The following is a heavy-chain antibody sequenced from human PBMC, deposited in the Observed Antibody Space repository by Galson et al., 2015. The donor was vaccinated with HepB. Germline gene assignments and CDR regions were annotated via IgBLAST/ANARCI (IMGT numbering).Heavy chain of an antibody. Sequence: SLRLSCAASGFTFSSYAMSWVRQAQGKGLEWVSAISGSGGSTYYADSVKGRFTISRDNSKNTLYLQMNSLRAEDTAVYYCAKDLGVVGAIPNWFDPWGQGTLVTVSS. J-gene: IGHJ5*02. CDR3: AKDLGVVGAIPNWFDP. V-gene: IGHV3-23*01. D-gene: IGHD1-26*01. CDR1: GFTFSSYA. CDR2: ISGSGGST.